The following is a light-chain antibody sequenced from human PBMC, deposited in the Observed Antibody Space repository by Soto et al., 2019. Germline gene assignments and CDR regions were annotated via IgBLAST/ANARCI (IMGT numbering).Light chain of an antibody. Sequence: EIVLTQSPGTLSLSPGERATLSCRASQSVTSSYLAWWQQKPGQAPRLLIYGASTRPTGIPARFSGSGSGTEFTLTISSLQPDDFATYYCQQYNVYWTFGQGTKVDIK. CDR1: QSVTSSY. CDR2: GAS. V-gene: IGKV3-20*01. J-gene: IGKJ1*01. CDR3: QQYNVYWT.